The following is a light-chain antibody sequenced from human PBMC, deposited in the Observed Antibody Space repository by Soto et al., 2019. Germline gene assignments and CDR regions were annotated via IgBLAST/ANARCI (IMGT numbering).Light chain of an antibody. Sequence: DIQLTQSPSFLSASVGDRVTITCRASQGISSYLAWYQQKPGKAPKLLIYAASALQSVVPSRFSGSGSGTAFTLTISSLQHEDFATYYCQQLNSYLVTFGPGTKVDIK. CDR1: QGISSY. CDR2: AAS. J-gene: IGKJ3*01. CDR3: QQLNSYLVT. V-gene: IGKV1-9*01.